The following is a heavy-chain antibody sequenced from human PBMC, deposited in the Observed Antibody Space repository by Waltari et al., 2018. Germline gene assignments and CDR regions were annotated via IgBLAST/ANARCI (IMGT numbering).Heavy chain of an antibody. J-gene: IGHJ4*02. CDR1: GFTFSSYG. D-gene: IGHD4-17*01. V-gene: IGHV3-33*01. CDR2: IWYDGSNK. CDR3: VRNEMATRLRSPDY. Sequence: QVQLVESGGGVVQPGRSLRLSCAASGFTFSSYGMHWVRRAPGKGLEWVAVIWYDGSNKYYADSVKGRFTISRDNSKNTLYLQMNSLRAEDTAVYYCVRNEMATRLRSPDYWGQGTLVTVSS.